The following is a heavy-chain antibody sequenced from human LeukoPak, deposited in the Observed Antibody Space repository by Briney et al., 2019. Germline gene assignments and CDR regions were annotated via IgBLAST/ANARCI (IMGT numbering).Heavy chain of an antibody. CDR2: ISSSSSYI. CDR1: GFTFSSYS. D-gene: IGHD6-19*01. Sequence: GGSLRLSCAASGFTFSSYSMNWVRQAPGKGLEWVSSISSSSSYIYYADSVKGRFTISRDNAKNSLYLQMDSLRAEDTAVYYCARDRGSSGCLDYWGQGTLVTVSS. CDR3: ARDRGSSGCLDY. V-gene: IGHV3-21*01. J-gene: IGHJ4*02.